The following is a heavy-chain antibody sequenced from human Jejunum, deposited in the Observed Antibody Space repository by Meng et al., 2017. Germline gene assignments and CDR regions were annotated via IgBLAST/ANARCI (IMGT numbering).Heavy chain of an antibody. CDR3: ARDHMGSLDY. CDR2: AST. D-gene: IGHD1-26*01. Sequence: GKLQESGPGLVRPSETLSLICTVSGGSVSRAGYQWGWIRQPPGKGLEWIGYASTNYNPSLKSRVTISLDTSRNQFSLSLSSVTAADTAVYYCARDHMGSLDYWGQGILVTVSS. CDR1: GGSVSRAGYQ. J-gene: IGHJ4*02. V-gene: IGHV4-61*08.